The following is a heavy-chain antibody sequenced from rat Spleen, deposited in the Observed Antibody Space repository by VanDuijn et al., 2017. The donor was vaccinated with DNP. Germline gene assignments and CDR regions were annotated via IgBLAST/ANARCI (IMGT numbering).Heavy chain of an antibody. V-gene: IGHV5-31*01. CDR2: IPNTGDSC. Sequence: EVQLVESGGGLVQPGRSLKLSCVASGFIFSNYWMTWIRQAPGKGLEWVASIPNTGDSCYYSDSVKGRFTISRDNAKNTQYLQMDSLRSEDTATYYCARHRLGGYVMDAWGQGASVTVSS. J-gene: IGHJ4*01. CDR3: ARHRLGGYVMDA. D-gene: IGHD5-1*01. CDR1: GFIFSNYW.